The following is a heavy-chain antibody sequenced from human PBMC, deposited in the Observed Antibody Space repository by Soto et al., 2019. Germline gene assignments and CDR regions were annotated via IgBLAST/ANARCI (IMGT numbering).Heavy chain of an antibody. V-gene: IGHV3-48*02. CDR3: ARDSYDSSGYYLNFDY. CDR1: GVTLSRDS. D-gene: IGHD3-22*01. CDR2: ISSSSSTI. J-gene: IGHJ4*02. Sequence: GESLRFSCAASGVTLSRDSMNWVRQAPGKGLEWVSSISSSSSTIYYADSVKGRFTISRDNAKNSLYLQMNSLRDEDTAVYYCARDSYDSSGYYLNFDYWGQGT.